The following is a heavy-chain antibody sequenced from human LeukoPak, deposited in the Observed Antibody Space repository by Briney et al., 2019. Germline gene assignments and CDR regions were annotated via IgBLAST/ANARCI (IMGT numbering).Heavy chain of an antibody. CDR3: AKRYYDFPLDY. V-gene: IGHV3-23*01. Sequence: GGSLRLSCAASGFTFSTYAMSWVRQAPGKGLEWVSAVRGTGSNTYYADSVKGRFTISRDNSKNTLYLQINNPRVEDTAVYYCAKRYYDFPLDYWGQGTLVTVSS. D-gene: IGHD3-3*01. CDR1: GFTFSTYA. J-gene: IGHJ4*02. CDR2: VRGTGSNT.